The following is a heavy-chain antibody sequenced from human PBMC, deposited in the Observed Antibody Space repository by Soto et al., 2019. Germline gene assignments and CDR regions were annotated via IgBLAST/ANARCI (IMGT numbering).Heavy chain of an antibody. D-gene: IGHD3-9*01. J-gene: IGHJ3*02. V-gene: IGHV3-23*01. CDR2: ISGSGGST. Sequence: EVQLLESGGGLVQPGGSLRLSCAASGFTFSSYAMSWVRQAPGKGLEWVSAISGSGGSTYYADSVKGRFTISRDNSKNTLYLQMNSLRAEDTAVYYCARAFNYDILTGYYVVGGDAFDIWGQGTMVTVSS. CDR3: ARAFNYDILTGYYVVGGDAFDI. CDR1: GFTFSSYA.